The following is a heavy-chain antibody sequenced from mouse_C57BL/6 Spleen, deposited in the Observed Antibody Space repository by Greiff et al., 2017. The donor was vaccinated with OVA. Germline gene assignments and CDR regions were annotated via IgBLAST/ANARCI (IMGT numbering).Heavy chain of an antibody. CDR2: INPSSGYT. CDR3: ARGGIGDWFAY. V-gene: IGHV1-4*01. D-gene: IGHD2-14*01. Sequence: VQLQQSGAELARPGASVKMSCKASGYTFTSYTMHWVKQRPGQGLEWIGYINPSSGYTKYNQKFKDKATLTADKSSSTAYMQLSSLTSEDSAVYYCARGGIGDWFAYWGQGTLVTVSA. CDR1: GYTFTSYT. J-gene: IGHJ3*01.